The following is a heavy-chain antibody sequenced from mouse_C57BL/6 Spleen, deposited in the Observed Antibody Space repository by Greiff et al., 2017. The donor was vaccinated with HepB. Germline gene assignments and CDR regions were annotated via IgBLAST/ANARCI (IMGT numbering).Heavy chain of an antibody. CDR2: IAPETGGT. J-gene: IGHJ2*01. Sequence: QVQLKQSGAELVRPGASVTLSCKASGYTFTDYEMHWVKQTPVHGLEWIGAIAPETGGTAYNQKFKGKAILTADTSSSTAYMELRSLTSEDSAVYYCTTYGNCFDYWGQGTTLTVSS. CDR1: GYTFTDYE. CDR3: TTYGNCFDY. D-gene: IGHD2-1*01. V-gene: IGHV1-15*01.